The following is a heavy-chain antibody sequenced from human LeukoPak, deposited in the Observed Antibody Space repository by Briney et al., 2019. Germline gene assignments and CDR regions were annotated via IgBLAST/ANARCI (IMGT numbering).Heavy chain of an antibody. Sequence: PSETLSLTCAVYGGSFSGYYWSWIRQPPGKGLEWIGEINHSGSTNYNPSLKSRVTISVDTSKNQFSLKLSSVTAADTAVYYCARARYDYVWGSYRYAIDYWGQGTLVTVSS. CDR2: INHSGST. J-gene: IGHJ4*02. D-gene: IGHD3-16*02. CDR1: GGSFSGYY. CDR3: ARARYDYVWGSYRYAIDY. V-gene: IGHV4-34*01.